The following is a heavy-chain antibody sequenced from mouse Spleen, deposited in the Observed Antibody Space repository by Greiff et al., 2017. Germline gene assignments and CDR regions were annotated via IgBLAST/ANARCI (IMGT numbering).Heavy chain of an antibody. Sequence: QVQLQQSGAELVRPGASVKMSCKASGYTFTSYTMHWVKQRPGQGLEWIGYINPSSGYTKYNQKFKDKATLTSDKSSSTAYMQLSSLTSEDSAVYYCARPYDYEEDFAYWGQRTLVPGSA. CDR2: INPSSGYT. V-gene: IGHV1-4*01. CDR1: GYTFTSYT. D-gene: IGHD2-4*01. J-gene: IGHJ3*01. CDR3: ARPYDYEEDFAY.